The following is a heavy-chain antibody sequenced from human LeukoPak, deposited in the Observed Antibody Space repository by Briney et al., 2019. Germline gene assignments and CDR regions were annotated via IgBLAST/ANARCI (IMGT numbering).Heavy chain of an antibody. D-gene: IGHD5-24*01. J-gene: IGHJ5*02. Sequence: SETLSLTCTVSGGSISSSSYYWGWIRQPPGKGLEWIGSIYYSGSTYYNPSLKSRVTISVDTSKNQFSLKPSSVTAADTAVYYCARDRISRDGSPFDPWGQGTLVTVSS. V-gene: IGHV4-39*07. CDR3: ARDRISRDGSPFDP. CDR1: GGSISSSSYY. CDR2: IYYSGST.